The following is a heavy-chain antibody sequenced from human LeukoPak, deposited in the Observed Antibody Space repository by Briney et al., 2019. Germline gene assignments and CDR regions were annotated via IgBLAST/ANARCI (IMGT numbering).Heavy chain of an antibody. Sequence: KPSETLSLTCTVSSGSISSASYYWGWSRQPPGKGLEWIGTIYYSGSTYYNPSLRSRVTISVDTSKNQFSLKLRFVTAADTAVYYCARTQGWGTVRTGYYYGMDVWGQGTTVTVSS. CDR3: ARTQGWGTVRTGYYYGMDV. V-gene: IGHV4-39*01. J-gene: IGHJ6*02. D-gene: IGHD4-11*01. CDR1: SGSISSASYY. CDR2: IYYSGST.